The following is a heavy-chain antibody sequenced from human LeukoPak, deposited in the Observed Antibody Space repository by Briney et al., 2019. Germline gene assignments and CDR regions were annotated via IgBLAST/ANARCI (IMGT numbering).Heavy chain of an antibody. CDR3: ARGTAATAGIDY. Sequence: GGSLRLSCAASGFTFGSYWMHWVRHAPGKGLVWVSHINTDGSSPTYGDSAKGRFTVSRDNAKNTLFLQMNSLRVEDTAVYYCARGTAATAGIDYWGQGTLVIVSS. CDR1: GFTFGSYW. V-gene: IGHV3-74*01. CDR2: INTDGSSP. J-gene: IGHJ4*02. D-gene: IGHD6-13*01.